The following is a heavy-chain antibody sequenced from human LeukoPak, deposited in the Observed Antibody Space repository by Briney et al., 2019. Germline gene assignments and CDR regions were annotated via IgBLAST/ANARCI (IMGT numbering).Heavy chain of an antibody. CDR2: INPSGGST. CDR1: GYIFTNYY. J-gene: IGHJ4*02. CDR3: TRDHGSAYYRAPRH. V-gene: IGHV1-46*01. D-gene: IGHD3-10*01. Sequence: ASVKVSCKASGYIFTNYYMHWVRQAPGQGLEWMGTINPSGGSTTYAQKFQGRVTMTRDTSTSTVYMELSSLRSEDTAVYYCTRDHGSAYYRAPRHWGQGTLVTVSS.